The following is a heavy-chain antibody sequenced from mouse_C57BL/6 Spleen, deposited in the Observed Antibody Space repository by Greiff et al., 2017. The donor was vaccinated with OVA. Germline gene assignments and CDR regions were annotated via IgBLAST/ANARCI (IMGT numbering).Heavy chain of an antibody. CDR3: ARTTVVAKAWYFDV. CDR2: ISSGSSTI. J-gene: IGHJ1*03. D-gene: IGHD1-1*01. V-gene: IGHV5-17*01. Sequence: EVQVVESGGGLVKPGGSLKLSCAASGFTFSDYGMHWVRQAPEKGLEWVAYISSGSSTIYYADTVKGRFTISRDNAKNTLFLQMTSLRSEDTAMDYCARTTVVAKAWYFDVWGTGTTVTVSS. CDR1: GFTFSDYG.